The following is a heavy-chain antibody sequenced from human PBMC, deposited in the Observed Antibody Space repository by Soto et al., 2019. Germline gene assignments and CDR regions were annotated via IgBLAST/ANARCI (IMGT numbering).Heavy chain of an antibody. J-gene: IGHJ6*02. Sequence: PGGSLRLSCAASGFTFSSYWMSWVRQAPGKGLEWVANIKQDGSEKYYVDSVKGRFTISRDNAKNSLYLQMNSLRAEDTAVYYCARSGYDYYYFGMDVWGQGTTVTVSS. V-gene: IGHV3-7*03. CDR1: GFTFSSYW. D-gene: IGHD5-12*01. CDR2: IKQDGSEK. CDR3: ARSGYDYYYFGMDV.